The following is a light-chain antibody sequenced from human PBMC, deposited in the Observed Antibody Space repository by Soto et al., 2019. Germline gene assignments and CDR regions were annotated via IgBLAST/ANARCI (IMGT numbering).Light chain of an antibody. CDR3: QQDSSWPLT. CDR2: GAS. J-gene: IGKJ4*01. CDR1: QDIRSS. Sequence: EIVMTQSPATLSVSPGERVTLSYRASQDIRSSLAWYQQKPGQAPRLLIYGASIRATGVPATFSGSGSGTEFTLSISSLQSEHLGVYYCQQDSSWPLTFGGGTKVDNK. V-gene: IGKV3-15*01.